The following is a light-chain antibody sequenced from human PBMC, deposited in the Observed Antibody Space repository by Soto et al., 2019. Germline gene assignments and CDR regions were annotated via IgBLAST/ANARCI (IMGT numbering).Light chain of an antibody. V-gene: IGKV3-11*01. Sequence: EIVLTQSPATLSLSPGERATLSCRASQSVSSYLAWYQQKPGQAPRLLIYDASNRATGIPARFSGSGSGTDFTLTIISLEPEDFAFYYCQQRSNWPPTFGGGTKVEIK. CDR3: QQRSNWPPT. CDR2: DAS. J-gene: IGKJ4*01. CDR1: QSVSSY.